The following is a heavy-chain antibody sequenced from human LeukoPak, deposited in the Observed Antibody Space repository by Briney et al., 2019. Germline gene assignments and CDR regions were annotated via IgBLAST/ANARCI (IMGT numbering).Heavy chain of an antibody. CDR3: ARGFSSAWYAEFFQH. CDR2: INPNSGGT. CDR1: GYTFTDYY. J-gene: IGHJ1*01. Sequence: ASVKVSCKASGYTFTDYYMHWVRQAPGQGLEWMGWINPNSGGTNYAQKFQGRVSMTSDTSISTAYMELSGLRSDDTAVYYCARGFSSAWYAEFFQHWGQGTLVAVSS. V-gene: IGHV1-2*02. D-gene: IGHD6-19*01.